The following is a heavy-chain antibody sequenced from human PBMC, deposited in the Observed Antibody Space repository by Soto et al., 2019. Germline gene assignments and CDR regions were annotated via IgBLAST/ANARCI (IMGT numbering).Heavy chain of an antibody. J-gene: IGHJ5*01. Sequence: EVQMLESGGDLVQPGGSLRLSCADSSFTFNMSAMSWGRQAPGKGLEWFSGISGSGGSTYYTDSVKGRFTISRDNSKNTLFLQMDRLGAEDTAVYYCAKEKNFWSGTTAFDSWGQGTLVTVSS. D-gene: IGHD3-3*01. CDR3: AKEKNFWSGTTAFDS. CDR2: ISGSGGST. V-gene: IGHV3-23*01. CDR1: SFTFNMSA.